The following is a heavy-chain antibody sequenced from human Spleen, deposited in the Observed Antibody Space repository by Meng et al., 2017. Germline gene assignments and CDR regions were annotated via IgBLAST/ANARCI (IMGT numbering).Heavy chain of an antibody. J-gene: IGHJ4*02. Sequence: LVPSGAGVKRTGGSWTLSCRASGYSCTGSYRHWVRQGPGHGLEWLGMIHPNSGGTNLAQEFQDRVTMTSDTSISTAYMELSRLTYDNTAVYYCATGGEYSSSPGENWGQGTLVTVSS. D-gene: IGHD6-6*01. CDR1: GYSCTGSY. CDR3: ATGGEYSSSPGEN. CDR2: IHPNSGGT. V-gene: IGHV1-2*02.